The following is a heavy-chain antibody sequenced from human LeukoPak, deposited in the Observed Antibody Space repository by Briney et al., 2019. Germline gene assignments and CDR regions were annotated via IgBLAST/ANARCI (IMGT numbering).Heavy chain of an antibody. V-gene: IGHV3-48*04. D-gene: IGHD3-10*01. CDR2: ISSSSSTI. CDR1: GFTFSSYW. Sequence: GGSLRLSCAASGFTFSSYWMNWVRQAPGKGLEGVSYISSSSSTIYYADSVKGRFTISGDNAKNSLYLQMNSLRAEDTAVYYCARDLYGSGYNWFDPWGQGTLVTVSS. J-gene: IGHJ5*02. CDR3: ARDLYGSGYNWFDP.